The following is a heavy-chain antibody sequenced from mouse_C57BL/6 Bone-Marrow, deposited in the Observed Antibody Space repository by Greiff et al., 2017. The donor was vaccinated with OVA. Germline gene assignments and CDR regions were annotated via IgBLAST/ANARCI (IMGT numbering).Heavy chain of an antibody. J-gene: IGHJ2*01. CDR2: IDPANGNT. CDR3: ASSNWDVRGVDY. D-gene: IGHD4-1*01. Sequence: EVQLQQSVAELVRPGASVKLSCTASGFTITNTYMHWVKQRPEQGLEWIGRIDPANGNTKYAPKFQGKATITADTSSNTAYLELRSLTSADTAIDYWASSNWDVRGVDYWGQGTTLTVSS. CDR1: GFTITNTY. V-gene: IGHV14-3*01.